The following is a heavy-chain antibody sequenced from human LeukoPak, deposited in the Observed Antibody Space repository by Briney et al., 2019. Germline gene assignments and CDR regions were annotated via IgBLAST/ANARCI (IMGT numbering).Heavy chain of an antibody. CDR3: ARDSGYGLNDY. Sequence: SETLSLTCSVSGGSVRNYYWYWIRQPPGKGLEWIGYVYYTGSSNSDPSLKSRVTMFVDTSKNQLSLRLSSVSALDTAVYYCARDSGYGLNDYWGQGTLVTVSS. J-gene: IGHJ4*02. CDR1: GGSVRNYY. CDR2: VYYTGSS. V-gene: IGHV4-59*02. D-gene: IGHD5-12*01.